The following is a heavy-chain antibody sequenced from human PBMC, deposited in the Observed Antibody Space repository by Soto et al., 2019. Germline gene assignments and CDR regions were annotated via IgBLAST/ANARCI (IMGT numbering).Heavy chain of an antibody. Sequence: QVQLVQSGAEVKKPESSVKVSCKAPGGTFSTYAISWVRQAPGQGLEWMGGIIPMFGTANYAQRFQDRVTXTXSESTHTVYMELSSLRSEDTAVYFCASGIQLWLRRINNGYSGWGQGTLVTVSS. CDR1: GGTFSTYA. CDR3: ASGIQLWLRRINNGYSG. D-gene: IGHD5-18*01. V-gene: IGHV1-69*05. J-gene: IGHJ4*02. CDR2: IIPMFGTA.